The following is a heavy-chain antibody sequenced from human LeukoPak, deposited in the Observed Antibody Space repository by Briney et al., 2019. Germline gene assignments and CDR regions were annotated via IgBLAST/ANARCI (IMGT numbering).Heavy chain of an antibody. D-gene: IGHD3-3*01. CDR2: ISGSGGST. Sequence: GGSLRLSCAASGFTFSSYAMSWVRQAPGKGLEWVSAISGSGGSTYYADSVKGRFTISGDNSKNTLYLQMNSLRAEDTAVYYCARGLTIFGVVILRTYGMDVWGQGTTVTVSS. CDR3: ARGLTIFGVVILRTYGMDV. J-gene: IGHJ6*02. CDR1: GFTFSSYA. V-gene: IGHV3-23*01.